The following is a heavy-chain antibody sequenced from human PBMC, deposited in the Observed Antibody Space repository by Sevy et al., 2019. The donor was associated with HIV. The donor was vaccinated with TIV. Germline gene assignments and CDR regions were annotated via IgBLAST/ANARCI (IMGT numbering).Heavy chain of an antibody. J-gene: IGHJ4*02. D-gene: IGHD3-22*01. CDR3: ARGAPYYYDSSGYYYY. CDR2: IYTSGST. CDR1: GGSISSYY. Sequence: SETLSLTCTVSGGSISSYYWSWIRQPAGKGLEWIGRIYTSGSTNYNPSLKSRVTMSVDTSKNQFSLKLSSVTAADTAVYYCARGAPYYYDSSGYYYYWGQGTLVTVSS. V-gene: IGHV4-4*07.